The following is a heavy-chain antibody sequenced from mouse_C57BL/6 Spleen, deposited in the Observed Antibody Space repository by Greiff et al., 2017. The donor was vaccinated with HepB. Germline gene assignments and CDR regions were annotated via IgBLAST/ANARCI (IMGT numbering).Heavy chain of an antibody. V-gene: IGHV1-50*01. CDR2: IDPSDSYT. CDR3: ASRSPYFDY. Sequence: QVQLQQPGAELVKPGASVKLSCKASGYTFTSYWMQWVKQRPGQGLEWIGEIDPSDSYTNYNQKFKGKATLTVDTSSSTAYMQPSSLTSEDSAVYYCASRSPYFDYWGQGTTLTVSS. CDR1: GYTFTSYW. J-gene: IGHJ2*01.